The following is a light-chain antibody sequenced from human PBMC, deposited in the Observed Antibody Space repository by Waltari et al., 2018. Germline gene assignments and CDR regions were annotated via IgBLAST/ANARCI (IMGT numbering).Light chain of an antibody. CDR3: QQYNNWPPSWT. J-gene: IGKJ1*01. Sequence: EIVMTQSPDTLSVSPGERATLSCRASQSVGSNLAWYQQKPGQAPRLLIYGASTRATDIPARFSGSGSGTEFTRTITSMQSEDFAVYYCQQYNNWPPSWTFGQGTKVEIK. CDR2: GAS. V-gene: IGKV3-15*01. CDR1: QSVGSN.